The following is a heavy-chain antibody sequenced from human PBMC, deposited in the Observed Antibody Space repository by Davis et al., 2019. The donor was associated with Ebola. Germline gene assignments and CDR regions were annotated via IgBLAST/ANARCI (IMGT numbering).Heavy chain of an antibody. CDR1: GFTFSNAW. CDR2: ISYDGSNK. CDR3: ANGGYCSGGSCRGGYYYYYGMDV. J-gene: IGHJ6*02. V-gene: IGHV3-30*18. Sequence: GESLKISCAASGFTFSNAWMSWVRQAPGKGLEWVAVISYDGSNKYYADSVKGRFTISRDNSKNTLYLQMNSLRAEDTAVYYCANGGYCSGGSCRGGYYYYYGMDVWGQGTTVTVSS. D-gene: IGHD2-15*01.